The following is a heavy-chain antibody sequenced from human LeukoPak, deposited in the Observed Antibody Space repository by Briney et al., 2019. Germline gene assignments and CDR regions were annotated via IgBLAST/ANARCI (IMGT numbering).Heavy chain of an antibody. CDR2: ISSSGSTI. CDR1: GFTFSDYY. J-gene: IGHJ4*02. Sequence: GGSLRLSCAASGFTFSDYYMSWIRQAPGKGLEWVSYISSSGSTIYYADSVKGRFTISRDNAKNSLYLQMNSLRAEDTAVYYCATNPGTTGTTFLDWGYWGQGTLVTVSS. CDR3: ATNPGTTGTTFLDWGY. V-gene: IGHV3-11*04. D-gene: IGHD1-1*01.